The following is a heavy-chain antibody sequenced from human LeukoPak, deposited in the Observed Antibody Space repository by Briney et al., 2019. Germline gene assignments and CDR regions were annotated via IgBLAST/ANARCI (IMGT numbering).Heavy chain of an antibody. V-gene: IGHV4-59*01. J-gene: IGHJ6*03. Sequence: SETLSLTCTVSGGSISSYYWSWIRQPPGKGLEWIGYIYYSGSTNYNPSLKSRVTISVDTSKNQFSLKLSSVTAADTAVYYCARGGYDILTGNYYYYYYMDVWGKGTTVTISS. CDR2: IYYSGST. CDR1: GGSISSYY. D-gene: IGHD3-9*01. CDR3: ARGGYDILTGNYYYYYYMDV.